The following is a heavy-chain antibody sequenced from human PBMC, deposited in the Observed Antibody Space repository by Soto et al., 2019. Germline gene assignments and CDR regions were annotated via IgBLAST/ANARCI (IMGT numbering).Heavy chain of an antibody. CDR1: GYTFTSYG. Sequence: ASVKVSCKASGYTFTSYGISWVQQAPGQGLEWMGWISAYNGNTNYAQKLQGRVTMTTDTSTSTAYMELRSLRSDDTAVYYCARAKYCSGGSCYDWLWMDVWGQGTTVTVSS. V-gene: IGHV1-18*04. J-gene: IGHJ6*02. CDR2: ISAYNGNT. D-gene: IGHD2-15*01. CDR3: ARAKYCSGGSCYDWLWMDV.